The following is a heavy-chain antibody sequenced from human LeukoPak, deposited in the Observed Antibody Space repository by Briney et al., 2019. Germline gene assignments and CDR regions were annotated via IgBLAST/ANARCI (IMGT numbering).Heavy chain of an antibody. Sequence: GGSLRLSCAASGFTFSRYAMHWVRQAPGKGLEWVAVISYDGSNKYYADSVKGRFTISRDNSKNTLYLQMNSLRAEDTAVYYCASPPGYMVRGANDAFDIWGQGTMVTVSS. J-gene: IGHJ3*02. V-gene: IGHV3-30-3*01. D-gene: IGHD3-10*01. CDR3: ASPPGYMVRGANDAFDI. CDR1: GFTFSRYA. CDR2: ISYDGSNK.